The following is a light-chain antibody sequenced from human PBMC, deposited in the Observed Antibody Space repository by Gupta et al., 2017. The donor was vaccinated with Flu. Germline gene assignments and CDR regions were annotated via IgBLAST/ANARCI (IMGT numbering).Light chain of an antibody. V-gene: IGKV1-5*03. CDR3: EQENKCPVT. Sequence: PSTLSASVGDSVTITCRASQSISSWLAWYQQEPGNAPNLLIYKASKVEIGVPSRISSGGSGTEFALPIISLQPDDSAPYYCEQENKCPVTFGGGTKVETK. CDR2: KAS. CDR1: QSISSW. J-gene: IGKJ4*01.